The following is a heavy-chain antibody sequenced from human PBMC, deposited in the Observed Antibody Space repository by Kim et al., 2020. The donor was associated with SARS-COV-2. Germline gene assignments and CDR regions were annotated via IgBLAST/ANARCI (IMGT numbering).Heavy chain of an antibody. Sequence: SETLSLTCTVSGGSISSYYWSWIRQPPGKGLEWIGYIYYSGSTNYNPSLKSRVTISVDTSKNQFSLKLSSVTAADTAVYYCARRVMIADAFDIWGQGTMVTVSS. J-gene: IGHJ3*02. CDR2: IYYSGST. CDR3: ARRVMIADAFDI. CDR1: GGSISSYY. V-gene: IGHV4-59*01. D-gene: IGHD2-8*01.